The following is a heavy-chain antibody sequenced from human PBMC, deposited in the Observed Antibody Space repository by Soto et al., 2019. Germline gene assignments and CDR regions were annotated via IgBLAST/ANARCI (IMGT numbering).Heavy chain of an antibody. CDR3: ARAGATLREGFAP. Sequence: QLQLQESGSGLVKPSQTLSLTCAVSGGSISSGGYSWSWIRQPPGKGLEWIGYIYHSGSTYYNPSLKSRVTISVDRSKNQFSLKLSSVTAADTAVYYCARAGATLREGFAPWGQGTLVTVSS. V-gene: IGHV4-30-2*01. J-gene: IGHJ5*02. CDR2: IYHSGST. D-gene: IGHD1-26*01. CDR1: GGSISSGGYS.